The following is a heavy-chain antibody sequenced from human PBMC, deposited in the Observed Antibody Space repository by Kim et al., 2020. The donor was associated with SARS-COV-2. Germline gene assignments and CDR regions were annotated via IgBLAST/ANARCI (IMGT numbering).Heavy chain of an antibody. CDR2: IKSKTDGGTT. V-gene: IGHV3-15*01. J-gene: IGHJ6*02. Sequence: GGSLRLSCAASGFTFSNAWMSWVRQAPGKGLEWVGRIKSKTDGGTTDYAAPVKGRFTISRDDSKNTLYLQMNSLKTEDTAVYYCTILPVCSSTSCYTNYYYYGMDVWGQGTTVTVSS. CDR1: GFTFSNAW. CDR3: TILPVCSSTSCYTNYYYYGMDV. D-gene: IGHD2-2*01.